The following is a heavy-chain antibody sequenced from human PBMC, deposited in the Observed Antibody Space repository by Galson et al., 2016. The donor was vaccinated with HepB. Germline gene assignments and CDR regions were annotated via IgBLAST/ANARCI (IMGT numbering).Heavy chain of an antibody. Sequence: TLSLTCTVSGGSISSGGYYWNWIRQHPGKGLEWIGYIYYSGSPSYNPSLKSRLVMSLDASKNQFSLNLSSVTAADTAVYYCARDSVTTLRLWANNYGMDVWGKGTTVTVSS. CDR2: IYYSGSP. J-gene: IGHJ6*04. CDR1: GGSISSGGYY. CDR3: ARDSVTTLRLWANNYGMDV. V-gene: IGHV4-31*03. D-gene: IGHD4-17*01.